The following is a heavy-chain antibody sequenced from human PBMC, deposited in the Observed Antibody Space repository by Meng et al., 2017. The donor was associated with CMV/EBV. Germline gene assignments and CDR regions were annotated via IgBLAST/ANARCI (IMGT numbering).Heavy chain of an antibody. CDR1: GFSLSTNGVG. V-gene: IGHV2-5*02. J-gene: IGHJ4*02. CDR2: IYWDDDK. Sequence: QVTCKEPCPTLGKPLQNLMVTLTFSGFSLSTNGVGVGWIRQPPGKALEWLALIYWDDDKRYSPSLKSRLTITKDTTKNQVVLTMTNMDPVDTATYYCARIAAAGRFDYWGQGTLVTVSS. D-gene: IGHD6-13*01. CDR3: ARIAAAGRFDY.